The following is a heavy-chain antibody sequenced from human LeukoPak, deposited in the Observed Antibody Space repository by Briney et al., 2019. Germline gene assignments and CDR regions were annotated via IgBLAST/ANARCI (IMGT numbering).Heavy chain of an antibody. J-gene: IGHJ4*02. CDR2: IIPIFGTA. CDR1: GGTFSSYA. CDR3: ARVWSGSPWPFDY. V-gene: IGHV1-69*06. D-gene: IGHD1-26*01. Sequence: GASVKVSCKASGGTFSSYAISWVRQAPGQGLEWMGGIIPIFGTANYAQKFQGRVTITADKSTSTAYMELSSLRSEDTAVYYCARVWSGSPWPFDYWGQGTLVTVSS.